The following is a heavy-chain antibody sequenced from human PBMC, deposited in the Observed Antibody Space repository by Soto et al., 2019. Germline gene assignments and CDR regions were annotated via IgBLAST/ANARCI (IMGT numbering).Heavy chain of an antibody. CDR2: ISDGGHNT. V-gene: IGHV3-23*01. CDR1: GFTFGSDT. CDR3: VREYYVSGVL. D-gene: IGHD3-10*02. J-gene: IGHJ4*02. Sequence: LXLSFDASGFTFGSDTMSWVRQAPGKGLQWVSYISDGGHNTYSADSVKGRFTISRDDLKGTLYLQMNSLRAEDSDLYYCVREYYVSGVLWGQGTLVTVYS.